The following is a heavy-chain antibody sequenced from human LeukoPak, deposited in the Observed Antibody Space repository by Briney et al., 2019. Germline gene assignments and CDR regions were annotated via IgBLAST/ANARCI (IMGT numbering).Heavy chain of an antibody. CDR2: FDPEDGET. J-gene: IGHJ3*02. Sequence: GASVTVSCKVSGYTLTELSMHWVRQAPGKGLEWMGGFDPEDGETIYAQKFQGRVTMTEDTSTDTAYMELGSLRSEDTAVYYCATTGSNGDIVVVPAAIDAFDIWGQGTMVTVSS. V-gene: IGHV1-24*01. CDR1: GYTLTELS. CDR3: ATTGSNGDIVVVPAAIDAFDI. D-gene: IGHD2-2*01.